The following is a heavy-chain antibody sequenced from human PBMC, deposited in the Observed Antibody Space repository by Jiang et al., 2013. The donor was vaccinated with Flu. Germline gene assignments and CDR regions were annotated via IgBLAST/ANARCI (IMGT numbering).Heavy chain of an antibody. D-gene: IGHD2-21*01. CDR1: GYTLTELS. J-gene: IGHJ3*02. Sequence: GAEVKKPGASVKVSCKVSGYTLTELSIHWVRQTPGKGLEWMGGFDPEEGDTIYAQRFQGRVTMTEDTSTDTAYMELSSLRSDDTAVYYCARDFIYCGGDCWDDTFDIWGQGTLVTVSS. CDR3: ARDFIYCGGDCWDDTFDI. V-gene: IGHV1-24*01. CDR2: FDPEEGDT.